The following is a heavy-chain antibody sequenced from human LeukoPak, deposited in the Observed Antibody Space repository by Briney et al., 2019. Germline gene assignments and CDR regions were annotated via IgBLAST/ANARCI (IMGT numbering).Heavy chain of an antibody. D-gene: IGHD3-10*01. CDR2: IYHSGST. CDR1: GGSISSSNW. V-gene: IGHV4-4*02. J-gene: IGHJ4*02. CDR3: ARRPKKWFGELSPYFDY. Sequence: PSETLSLTCAVSGGSISSSNWWSWVRQPPGKGLEWIGEIYHSGSTNYNPSLKSRVTISVDTSKNQFSLKLSSVTAADTAVYYCARRPKKWFGELSPYFDYWGQGTLVTVSS.